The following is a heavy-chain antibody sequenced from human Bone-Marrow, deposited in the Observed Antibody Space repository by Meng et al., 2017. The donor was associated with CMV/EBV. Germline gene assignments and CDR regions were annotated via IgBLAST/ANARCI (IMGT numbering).Heavy chain of an antibody. CDR1: GRSISSSSHY. J-gene: IGHJ4*02. CDR2: IDYSGST. V-gene: IGHV4-39*07. D-gene: IGHD2-2*01. CDR3: ARVGYCISTSCPNDY. Sequence: SETLSLTCTVSGRSISSSSHYWGWIRQPPGKGREWIGSIDYSGSTYYNPSLKSRVTISVDTSKNQFSLKLSYVTAAETAVYYCARVGYCISTSCPNDYWGQGTLVTVSS.